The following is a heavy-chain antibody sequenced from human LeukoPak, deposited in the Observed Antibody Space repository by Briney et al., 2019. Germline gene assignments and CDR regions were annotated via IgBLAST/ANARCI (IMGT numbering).Heavy chain of an antibody. Sequence: SETLSLTCSVSGGSIYSSSHYWGWIRQPPGKGLEWIGSIYYSGSTYYNSSLKSRITMSVDTSKNQFSLRLRSVTAADTAVYYCARVRGYYDSSGYRFDYWGQGTLVTVSS. J-gene: IGHJ4*02. CDR3: ARVRGYYDSSGYRFDY. D-gene: IGHD3-22*01. CDR2: IYYSGST. CDR1: GGSIYSSSHY. V-gene: IGHV4-39*01.